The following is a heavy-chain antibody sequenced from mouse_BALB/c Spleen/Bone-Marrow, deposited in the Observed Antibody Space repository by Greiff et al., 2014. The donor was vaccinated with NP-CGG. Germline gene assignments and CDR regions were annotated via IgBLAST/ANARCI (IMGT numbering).Heavy chain of an antibody. Sequence: VQLQQSGAELVKPGASVKLSCKASGYTFTSYFMHWVKQKPGQGLGWIGYINPYNDGTKYNEKFKGKATLTSDKSSSTAYMQLSSLSSKDYAVYYYAREVWYYGMDYWGQGTSVTVSS. J-gene: IGHJ4*01. CDR1: GYTFTSYF. D-gene: IGHD2-10*02. CDR2: INPYNDGT. CDR3: AREVWYYGMDY. V-gene: IGHV1-14*01.